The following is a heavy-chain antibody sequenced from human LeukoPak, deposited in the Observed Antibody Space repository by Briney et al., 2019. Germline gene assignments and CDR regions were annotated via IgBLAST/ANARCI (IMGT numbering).Heavy chain of an antibody. J-gene: IGHJ6*03. V-gene: IGHV1-8*01. D-gene: IGHD3-10*01. CDR2: MNPNSGNT. CDR3: ARGPKITMVRGVTDYTTQYYYYYYMDV. Sequence: GASVKVSCKASGYTFTSYDINWVRQATGQGLEWMGWMNPNSGNTGYAQKFQGRVTMTRNTSISTAYMELSSLRSEDTAVYYCARGPKITMVRGVTDYTTQYYYYYYMDVWGKGTTVTISS. CDR1: GYTFTSYD.